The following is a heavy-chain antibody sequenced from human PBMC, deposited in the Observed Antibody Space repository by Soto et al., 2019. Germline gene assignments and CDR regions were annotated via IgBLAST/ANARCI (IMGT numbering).Heavy chain of an antibody. CDR3: AANCYDFWSGSLFCYGMDV. Sequence: PSETLSLTCAVYGGSFSGYYWSWIRQPPGKGLEWIGEINHSGSTNYNPSLKSRVTISVDTSKNQFSLKLSSVTAADTAVYYCAANCYDFWSGSLFCYGMDVWGQGTTVTVSS. J-gene: IGHJ6*02. D-gene: IGHD3-3*01. CDR2: INHSGST. CDR1: GGSFSGYY. V-gene: IGHV4-34*01.